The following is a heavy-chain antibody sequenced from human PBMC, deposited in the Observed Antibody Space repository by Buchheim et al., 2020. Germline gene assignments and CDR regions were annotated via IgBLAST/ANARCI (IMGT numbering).Heavy chain of an antibody. CDR1: GGSISSGSYY. V-gene: IGHV4-61*02. J-gene: IGHJ4*02. Sequence: QVQLQESGPGLVKPSQTLSLTCTVSGGSISSGSYYWSWIRQPAGKGLEWIGRIYTSGSTNYNPSLKSRVTISVDTSKNQFPLKLSSVTAADTAVYYCARISVVAAPYFDYWGQGTL. CDR2: IYTSGST. D-gene: IGHD2-15*01. CDR3: ARISVVAAPYFDY.